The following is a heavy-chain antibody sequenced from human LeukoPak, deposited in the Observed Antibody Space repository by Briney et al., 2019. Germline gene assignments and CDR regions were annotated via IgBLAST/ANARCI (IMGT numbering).Heavy chain of an antibody. D-gene: IGHD3-3*02. Sequence: SETLSLTCTVSGGSISSGGYYWSWIRQHPGKGLEWIGYIYYSGSTYYNPSPKSRVTISVDTSKNQFSLKLSSVTAADTAVYYCARDSHFWSGYAFDIWGQGTMVTVSS. J-gene: IGHJ3*02. V-gene: IGHV4-31*03. CDR1: GGSISSGGYY. CDR2: IYYSGST. CDR3: ARDSHFWSGYAFDI.